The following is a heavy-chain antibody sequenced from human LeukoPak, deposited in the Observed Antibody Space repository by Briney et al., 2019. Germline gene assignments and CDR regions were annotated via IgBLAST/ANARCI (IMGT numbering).Heavy chain of an antibody. D-gene: IGHD3-9*01. CDR1: GGSINSYY. Sequence: AETLSLTCTVSGGSINSYYWSWIRQPPGKGLEWIGYIYYSGSTNYNPSLKSRVTISVHTSKNQFSLKLSSVTAADTAVYYCARLTGYSSESWFDPWGQGTLVTVSS. CDR3: ARLTGYSSESWFDP. J-gene: IGHJ5*02. V-gene: IGHV4-59*01. CDR2: IYYSGST.